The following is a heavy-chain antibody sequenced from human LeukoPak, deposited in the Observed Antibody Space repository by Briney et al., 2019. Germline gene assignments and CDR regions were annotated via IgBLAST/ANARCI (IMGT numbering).Heavy chain of an antibody. Sequence: GGSLRLSCAASGFTFSDYWMHWVRQAPGKGLVWVSRLTSDGRSTSYADSVKGRFTMSRDNAKNRLFLQMNSLRDEDTAVYYWARGASTYSDYWGQGTPVTVSS. CDR2: LTSDGRST. V-gene: IGHV3-74*01. CDR1: GFTFSDYW. CDR3: ARGASTYSDY. J-gene: IGHJ4*02.